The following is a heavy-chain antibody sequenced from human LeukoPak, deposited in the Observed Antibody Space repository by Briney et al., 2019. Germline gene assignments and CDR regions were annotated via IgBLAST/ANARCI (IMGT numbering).Heavy chain of an antibody. Sequence: GASVKVSCQSSGYTFSTSGISWLRQAPGQGLEWMGWISAYNGNTNYAQKLQGRVTMTTDTSTSTAYMELRSLRSDDTAVYYCARDSSNGDYEYWGQGTLVTVSS. D-gene: IGHD4-17*01. CDR2: ISAYNGNT. CDR3: ARDSSNGDYEY. V-gene: IGHV1-18*01. J-gene: IGHJ4*02. CDR1: GYTFSTSG.